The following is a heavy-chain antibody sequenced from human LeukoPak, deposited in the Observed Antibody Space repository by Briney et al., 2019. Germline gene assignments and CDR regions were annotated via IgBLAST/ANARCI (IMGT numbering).Heavy chain of an antibody. CDR2: IGHDATKI. Sequence: GGSLRLSCAASGVTLSTYGMHWVRQAPGKGLEWVAFIGHDATKIYYADSVQGRFTISRDNSKNTLYLEMNSLSGEDTALYYCAKDHVSWGNRYFDHWGQGTLGTVSS. CDR1: GVTLSTYG. J-gene: IGHJ4*02. D-gene: IGHD3-16*01. V-gene: IGHV3-30*02. CDR3: AKDHVSWGNRYFDH.